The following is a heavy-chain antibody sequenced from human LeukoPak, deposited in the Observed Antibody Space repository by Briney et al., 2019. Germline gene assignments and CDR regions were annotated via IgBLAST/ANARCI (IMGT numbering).Heavy chain of an antibody. Sequence: PGGSLRLSCAASGFTFSGSWMHWVRQAPGQGLVWVSRINTDGTTINYAGSVKGRFTIPRDNAKNTLYLQMHSLTAEDTAVYYCATAGNYRFDYWGQGILVTVSS. V-gene: IGHV3-74*01. CDR3: ATAGNYRFDY. CDR2: INTDGTTI. CDR1: GFTFSGSW. D-gene: IGHD5-24*01. J-gene: IGHJ4*02.